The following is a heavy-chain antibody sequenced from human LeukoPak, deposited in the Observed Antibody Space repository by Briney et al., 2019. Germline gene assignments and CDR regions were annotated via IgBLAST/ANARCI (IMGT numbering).Heavy chain of an antibody. CDR1: GYSFSGYW. J-gene: IGHJ4*02. CDR3: ARHRNRFCSSATCFTLFDS. D-gene: IGHD2-2*01. Sequence: GESLKISCRGSGYSFSGYWIGWVRQMPGKGLEWMGLIYPGDSKTRYSPSFQGQVSFSADTSISTAYLQWSSLEASDTAMYYCARHRNRFCSSATCFTLFDSWGQGTLVTVSS. CDR2: IYPGDSKT. V-gene: IGHV5-51*01.